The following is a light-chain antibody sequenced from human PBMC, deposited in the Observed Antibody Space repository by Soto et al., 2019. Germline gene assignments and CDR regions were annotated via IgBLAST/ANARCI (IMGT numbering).Light chain of an antibody. V-gene: IGKV1-5*01. CDR1: QIMSNW. J-gene: IGKJ1*01. CDR3: LQYNTYS. CDR2: DAS. Sequence: DIQMTQSPSTLSGSVGDVVTITCRASQIMSNWLAWYQQKPGKAPKLLIYDASSLHSGVPSRFSGGGSGTEFTLTISSLQPDDFATYYCLQYNTYSFGQGTKVDIK.